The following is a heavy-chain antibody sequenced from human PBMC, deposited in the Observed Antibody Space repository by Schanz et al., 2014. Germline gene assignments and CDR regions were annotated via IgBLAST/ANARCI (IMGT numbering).Heavy chain of an antibody. D-gene: IGHD2-21*01. Sequence: EVQLAESGGGLVQPGGSLRLSCAASGFTFSGFWMTWVRQAPGKGLEWVSGFDAHDGRAYYADSAKGRFTISRDNSRNTLYLQMNSLRAEDTAVYYCARDGYSVVVISPTESFDIWGQGTMVTVSS. CDR3: ARDGYSVVVISPTESFDI. CDR1: GFTFSGFW. V-gene: IGHV3-23*04. CDR2: FDAHDGRA. J-gene: IGHJ3*02.